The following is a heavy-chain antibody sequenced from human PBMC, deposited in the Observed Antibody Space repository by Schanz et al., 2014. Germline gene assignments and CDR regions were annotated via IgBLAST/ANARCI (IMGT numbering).Heavy chain of an antibody. J-gene: IGHJ4*02. V-gene: IGHV3-23*04. D-gene: IGHD3-22*01. CDR1: EFSFSSFG. Sequence: EVQLVESGGGLVQPRGSLRLSCAASEFSFSSFGMNWVRQAPGKGLEWVSGISDNGISTYYADSVKGRFTISRDNSENTLYLQMNSLRAEDTAVYYCAKQHGVIQQVSDYWGQGTLVTVSS. CDR2: ISDNGIST. CDR3: AKQHGVIQQVSDY.